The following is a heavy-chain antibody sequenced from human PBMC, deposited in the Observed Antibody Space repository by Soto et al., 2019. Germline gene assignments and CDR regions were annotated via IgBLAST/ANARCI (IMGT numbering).Heavy chain of an antibody. J-gene: IGHJ4*02. V-gene: IGHV1-18*01. Sequence: GASVKVSCKASGYTFTSYGISWVRQAPGQGLEWMGWISPHKGDTYYAQRLQGRVTMTTDTSTSTAYMELRSLRSDDTAVYFCARDLDASGSYFTNYWGQGTLVTVSS. D-gene: IGHD3-10*01. CDR1: GYTFTSYG. CDR2: ISPHKGDT. CDR3: ARDLDASGSYFTNY.